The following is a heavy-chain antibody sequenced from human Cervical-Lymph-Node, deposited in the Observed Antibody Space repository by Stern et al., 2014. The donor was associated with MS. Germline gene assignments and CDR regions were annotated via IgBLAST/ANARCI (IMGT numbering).Heavy chain of an antibody. CDR1: GYSFTSYY. V-gene: IGHV1-46*01. J-gene: IGHJ4*02. Sequence: VQLVQSGAEVKKPGASVRVSCKASGYSFTSYYMHWVRQAPGQGLEWMGVINRSGSSANYAQKCQGSLAGARATSTSTVYMELSSLRSEVTAVYFCASTRFNWIDDHPFDFWGQGTLVTVSS. CDR3: ASTRFNWIDDHPFDF. CDR2: INRSGSSA. D-gene: IGHD1-1*01.